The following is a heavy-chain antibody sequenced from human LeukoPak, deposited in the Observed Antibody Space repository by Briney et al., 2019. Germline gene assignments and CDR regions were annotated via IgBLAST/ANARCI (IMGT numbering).Heavy chain of an antibody. Sequence: GGSLRLSCAASGFTFSSYEMNWVRQAPGKGLEWVSYISSSGSTIYYAASVKGRFTISRDNDKNSLYLQMNSLKAEDTAVYYWAREGYCSNTSCYNNWFDPWGQGTLVTVSS. CDR3: AREGYCSNTSCYNNWFDP. D-gene: IGHD2-2*02. V-gene: IGHV3-48*03. CDR2: ISSSGSTI. J-gene: IGHJ5*02. CDR1: GFTFSSYE.